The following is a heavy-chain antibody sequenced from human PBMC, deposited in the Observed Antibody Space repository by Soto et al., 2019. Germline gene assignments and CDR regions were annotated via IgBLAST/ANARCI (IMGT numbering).Heavy chain of an antibody. J-gene: IGHJ5*02. CDR3: AKDVSSRRWFDP. CDR2: IQHTGNT. Sequence: SETLSLTCAVSGASIRSYHWSFLRQPAGKGLEWIGRIQHTGNTNYNPSLKSRVTMSADTSKNQISLKMTSVTAADTAVCFCAKDVSSRRWFDPWGQGVRVTVSS. D-gene: IGHD3-16*01. CDR1: GASIRSYH. V-gene: IGHV4-4*07.